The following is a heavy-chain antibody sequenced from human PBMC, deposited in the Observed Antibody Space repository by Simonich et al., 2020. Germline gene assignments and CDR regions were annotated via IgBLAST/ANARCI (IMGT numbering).Heavy chain of an antibody. CDR3: AGELKGISVGWGSQMDI. J-gene: IGHJ3*02. D-gene: IGHD6-19*01. CDR2: INPNRGGT. V-gene: IGHV1-2*06. Sequence: QVQLLQSGAEVKKPGASVKVSCKASGYTFTGSYMHWVRQDPGQVLEWKGRINPNRGGTNDAQKVQGRVAMTRETPISTAYMGQRRLGTDDTAVYYCAGELKGISVGWGSQMDIGGQGTMVTVSS. CDR1: GYTFTGSY.